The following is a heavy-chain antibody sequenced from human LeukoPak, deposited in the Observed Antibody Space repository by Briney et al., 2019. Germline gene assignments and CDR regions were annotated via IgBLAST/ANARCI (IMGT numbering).Heavy chain of an antibody. CDR3: AIGLSGSGWYHPPQDY. D-gene: IGHD6-19*01. V-gene: IGHV1-69*06. CDR2: IIPIFGTA. Sequence: SVTVSCTASGGTFSSYAISWVRQAPGQGLEWMGGIIPIFGTANYAQKFQGRVTITADKSTSTAYMELSSLRSEDTAVYYCAIGLSGSGWYHPPQDYWGQGTLVTVSS. J-gene: IGHJ4*02. CDR1: GGTFSSYA.